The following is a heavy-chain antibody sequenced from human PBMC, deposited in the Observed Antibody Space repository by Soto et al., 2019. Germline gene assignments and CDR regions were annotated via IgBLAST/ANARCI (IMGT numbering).Heavy chain of an antibody. CDR2: IIPILGIA. D-gene: IGHD6-13*01. CDR1: GGTFSSYT. Sequence: QVQLVQSGAEVKKPGSSVKVSCKASGGTFSSYTISWVRQAPGQGLEWMGRIIPILGIANYAQKFQGRVTITANKSTSTAYMELSSLRSEDTAVYYCAKGAAAGTSRLWGQGTLVTVSS. CDR3: AKGAAAGTSRL. V-gene: IGHV1-69*02. J-gene: IGHJ4*02.